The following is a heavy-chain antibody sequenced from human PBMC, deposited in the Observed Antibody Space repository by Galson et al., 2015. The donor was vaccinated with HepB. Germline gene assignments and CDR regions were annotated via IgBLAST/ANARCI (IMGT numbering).Heavy chain of an antibody. J-gene: IGHJ6*02. CDR2: ISYDGSNK. Sequence: SLRLSCAASGFTFSSYGMHWVRQAPGKGLEWVAVISYDGSNKYYADSVKGRFTISRDNSKNTLYLQMNSLRAEDTAVYYCAKVSAVAADYYYYGMDVWGQGTTVTVSS. CDR3: AKVSAVAADYYYYGMDV. V-gene: IGHV3-30*18. CDR1: GFTFSSYG. D-gene: IGHD6-19*01.